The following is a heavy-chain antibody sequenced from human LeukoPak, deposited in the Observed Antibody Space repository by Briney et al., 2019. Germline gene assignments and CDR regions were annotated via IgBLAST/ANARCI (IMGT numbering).Heavy chain of an antibody. CDR1: GFTFSSYG. D-gene: IGHD3-10*01. V-gene: IGHV3-7*01. CDR2: IKQDGSEK. J-gene: IGHJ6*03. CDR3: ARERRNYGSGSYFALPYYYYYYMDV. Sequence: GGSLRLSCAASGFTFSSYGMSWVRQAPGKGLEWVANIKQDGSEKDYVDSVKGRFTISRDNAKNSLYLQMNSLRAEDTAVYYCARERRNYGSGSYFALPYYYYYYMDVWGKGTTVTVSS.